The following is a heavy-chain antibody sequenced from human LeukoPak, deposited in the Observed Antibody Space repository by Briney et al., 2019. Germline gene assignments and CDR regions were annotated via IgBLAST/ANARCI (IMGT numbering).Heavy chain of an antibody. D-gene: IGHD3-22*01. CDR2: IYYSGST. J-gene: IGHJ4*02. CDR1: GGSSSSYY. V-gene: IGHV4-59*08. CDR3: ARLYYDSSGYYYPFDY. Sequence: SETLSLTCTVSGGSSSSYYWSWILQPPGKGLEWIGYIYYSGSTNYNPSLKSRVTISVDTSKNQFSLKLSSVTAADTAVYYCARLYYDSSGYYYPFDYWGQGTLVTVSS.